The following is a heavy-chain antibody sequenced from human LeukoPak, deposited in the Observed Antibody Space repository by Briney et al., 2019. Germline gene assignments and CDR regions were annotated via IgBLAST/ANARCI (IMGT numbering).Heavy chain of an antibody. D-gene: IGHD5-18*01. J-gene: IGHJ4*02. CDR1: GFTFSSYS. CDR2: ISSSSYI. CDR3: ASTLYSYGRFDY. V-gene: IGHV3-21*01. Sequence: GGSLRLSCAASGFTFSSYSMNWVRQAPGKGLEWVSSISSSSYIYYADSVKGRFTISRDNAKNSLYLQMNSLRAEDTAVYYCASTLYSYGRFDYWGQGTLVTVSS.